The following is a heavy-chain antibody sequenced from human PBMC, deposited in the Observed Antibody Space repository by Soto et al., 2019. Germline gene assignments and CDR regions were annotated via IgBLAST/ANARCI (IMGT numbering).Heavy chain of an antibody. Sequence: EVELSESGGGLVQPGGSLRLSCAASGFNFRSYAMSWVRRAPGKGLEWVSAISGSGGTSYFADSVRGRFTISRDNSKNTLYLQLSSLRAEDTAEYFCAKGRGSSWTIDYWGQGTLVTVSS. D-gene: IGHD6-13*01. CDR2: ISGSGGTS. V-gene: IGHV3-23*01. CDR3: AKGRGSSWTIDY. J-gene: IGHJ4*02. CDR1: GFNFRSYA.